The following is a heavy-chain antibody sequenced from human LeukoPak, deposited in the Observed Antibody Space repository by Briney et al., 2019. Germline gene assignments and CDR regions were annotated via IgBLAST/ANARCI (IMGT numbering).Heavy chain of an antibody. D-gene: IGHD3-22*01. CDR1: GYTFTSYY. V-gene: IGHV1-46*01. CDR3: ARVITMTYAFDI. Sequence: GASVKVSCKASGYTFTSYYMHRVRQAPGQGLEWMGIINPSGGSTSYAQKFQGRVTMTRDMSTSTVYMELSSLRSEDTAVYYCARVITMTYAFDIWGQGTMVTVSS. J-gene: IGHJ3*02. CDR2: INPSGGST.